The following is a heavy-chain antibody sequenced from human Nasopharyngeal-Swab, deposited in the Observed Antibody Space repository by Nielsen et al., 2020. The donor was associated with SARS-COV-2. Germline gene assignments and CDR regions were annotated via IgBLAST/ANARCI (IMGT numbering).Heavy chain of an antibody. D-gene: IGHD2-8*01. J-gene: IGHJ6*02. V-gene: IGHV3-30*18. CDR1: GFTFSNFG. Sequence: LKISCAASGFTFSNFGMHWVRQAPGKGLEWMAVISYDGVKTFYADSVKGRFTLSRDNSKNTLYLQMNSLRPDDTAVYYCAKDHQLIRNYYYYDMDVWGQGTTVTVSS. CDR3: AKDHQLIRNYYYYDMDV. CDR2: ISYDGVKT.